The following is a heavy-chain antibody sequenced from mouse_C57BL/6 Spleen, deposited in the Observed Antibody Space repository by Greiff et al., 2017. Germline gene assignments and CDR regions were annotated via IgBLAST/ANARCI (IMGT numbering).Heavy chain of an antibody. J-gene: IGHJ4*01. V-gene: IGHV1-64*01. CDR1: GYTFTSYW. D-gene: IGHD1-1*01. CDR2: IHPNSGST. CDR3: EKDDGRDYAMDY. Sequence: QVQLQQPGAELVKPGASVKLSCKASGYTFTSYWMHWVKQRPGQGLEWIGMIHPNSGSTNYNEKFKGKATLTVDKSSSTAYMQLSSLTSEDSAVYCGEKDDGRDYAMDYWGQGTSVTVSS.